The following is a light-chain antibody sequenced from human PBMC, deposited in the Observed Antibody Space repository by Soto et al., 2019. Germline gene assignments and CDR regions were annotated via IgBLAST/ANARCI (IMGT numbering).Light chain of an antibody. J-gene: IGKJ1*01. V-gene: IGKV1-6*01. CDR1: QAIRSD. CDR2: AAS. CDR3: LQDYNYPRT. Sequence: AVQMTQSPSSLSASVGDSVTITCRASQAIRSDLGWYQMKPGKVPKLLIYAASNLQSGVPSRFIGRGYGTDFTLTISSLQPEDFATYYGLQDYNYPRTFGQGTKVEI.